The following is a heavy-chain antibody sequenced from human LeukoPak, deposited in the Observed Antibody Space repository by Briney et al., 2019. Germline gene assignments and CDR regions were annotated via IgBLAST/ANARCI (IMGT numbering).Heavy chain of an antibody. CDR2: VYYGRSP. J-gene: IGHJ4*02. CDR3: ARSSGTGTFSY. V-gene: IGHV4-39*02. Sequence: PSETLSLTCTVSGDSISRSTYYWAWIRQPPGKGLEWIGSVYYGRSPYFNPSLESRATISVDTSKNHFSLKMSSVTAADTAVYYCARSSGTGTFSYWGQGTLVTVSS. D-gene: IGHD6-25*01. CDR1: GDSISRSTYY.